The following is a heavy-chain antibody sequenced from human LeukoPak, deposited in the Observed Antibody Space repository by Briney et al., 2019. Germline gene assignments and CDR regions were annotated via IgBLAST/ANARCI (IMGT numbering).Heavy chain of an antibody. CDR2: IKQDGSET. D-gene: IGHD3-10*01. CDR1: GFTFSSYW. CDR3: ARVIGSGDYRIYYYYGMDV. V-gene: IGHV3-7*01. J-gene: IGHJ6*02. Sequence: GGSLRLSCAASGFTFSSYWMSWVRQAPRKGLVWVAHIKQDGSETYYVDSVKGRFTISRDNAKSSLYLQMNSLRAEDTGVYYCARVIGSGDYRIYYYYGMDVWGQGTTVTVSS.